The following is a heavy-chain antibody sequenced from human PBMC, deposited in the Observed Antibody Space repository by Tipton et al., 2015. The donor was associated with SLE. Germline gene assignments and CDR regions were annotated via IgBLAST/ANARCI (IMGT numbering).Heavy chain of an antibody. CDR1: GDSISNGGRY. CDR2: FYYGKST. Sequence: LRLSCSVSGDSISNGGRYWSWIRQPPGKGLEWIGSFYYGKSTFYNPSLKSRVSISVDTSTNRLFLNLISVTAADTALYYCARLISAYDCNFDYWGQGTLVTVSS. J-gene: IGHJ4*02. V-gene: IGHV4-39*07. D-gene: IGHD5-12*01. CDR3: ARLISAYDCNFDY.